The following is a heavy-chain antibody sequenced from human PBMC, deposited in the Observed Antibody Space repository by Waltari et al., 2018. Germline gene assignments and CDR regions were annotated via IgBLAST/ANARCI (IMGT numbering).Heavy chain of an antibody. CDR1: GFTFRSYG. J-gene: IGHJ6*02. D-gene: IGHD2-8*02. V-gene: IGHV3-30*03. CDR2: ISSDGSRK. Sequence: QVQLVESGGGVVQPGRSLRLSCPASGFTFRSYGMHWVRQTPGRGLGWVAVISSDGSRKSYADSVKGRFSISRDNSKNSLSLEMNSLRPEDTAVYYCASCTGGNCYYYGFDVWGQGTTVTVSS. CDR3: ASCTGGNCYYYGFDV.